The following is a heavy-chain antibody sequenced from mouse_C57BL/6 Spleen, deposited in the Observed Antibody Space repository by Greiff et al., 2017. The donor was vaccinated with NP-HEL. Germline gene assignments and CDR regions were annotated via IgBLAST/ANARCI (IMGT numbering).Heavy chain of an antibody. J-gene: IGHJ4*01. V-gene: IGHV1-15*01. D-gene: IGHD3-2*02. CDR2: IDPETGGT. CDR1: GYTFTDYE. Sequence: VQLQESGAELVRPGASVTLSCKASGYTFTDYEMHWVKQTPVHGLEWIGAIDPETGGTAYNQKFKGKAILTADKSSSTAYMELSSLTAEDSAVYYRTRSGAQATGYAMDYWGQGTSVTVSS. CDR3: TRSGAQATGYAMDY.